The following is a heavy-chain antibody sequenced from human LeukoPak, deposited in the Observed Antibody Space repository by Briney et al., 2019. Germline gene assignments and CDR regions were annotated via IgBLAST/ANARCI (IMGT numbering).Heavy chain of an antibody. J-gene: IGHJ4*02. D-gene: IGHD2-15*01. CDR2: ISGSGGST. V-gene: IGHV3-23*01. Sequence: GGSLRLPCAASGFTFSSYDMSWVRQAPGKGLEWVSTISGSGGSTYYADSVKGRFTTSRDNSKNTLYLQMNSLRADDTAVYYCAKMGGYCSGSSCYSSDYWGQGTLVTVSS. CDR1: GFTFSSYD. CDR3: AKMGGYCSGSSCYSSDY.